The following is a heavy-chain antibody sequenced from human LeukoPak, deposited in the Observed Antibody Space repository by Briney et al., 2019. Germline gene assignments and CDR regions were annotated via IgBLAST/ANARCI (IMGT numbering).Heavy chain of an antibody. Sequence: ASVKVSCKASGGTFSSYAIGWVRQAPGQGLEWMGGIIPIFGTANYAQKFQGRVTITADESTSTAYMELSSLRSEDTAVYYCARGPPDSYGYVWFDPWGQGTLVTVSS. J-gene: IGHJ5*02. D-gene: IGHD5-18*01. CDR3: ARGPPDSYGYVWFDP. V-gene: IGHV1-69*13. CDR1: GGTFSSYA. CDR2: IIPIFGTA.